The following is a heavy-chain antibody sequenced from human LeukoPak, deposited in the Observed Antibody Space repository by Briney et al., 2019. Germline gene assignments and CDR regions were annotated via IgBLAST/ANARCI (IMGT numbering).Heavy chain of an antibody. D-gene: IGHD6-19*01. J-gene: IGHJ3*02. CDR3: ARARWQWLAHALDI. Sequence: SETLSLTCTVSGGSISSGDYYWSWIRQPPGKGLEWIGYIYYSGSTYYNPSLKSRVTISVDTSKNQFSLKLSSVTAADTAVYYCARARWQWLAHALDIWGQGTMVTVSS. CDR2: IYYSGST. CDR1: GGSISSGDYY. V-gene: IGHV4-30-4*08.